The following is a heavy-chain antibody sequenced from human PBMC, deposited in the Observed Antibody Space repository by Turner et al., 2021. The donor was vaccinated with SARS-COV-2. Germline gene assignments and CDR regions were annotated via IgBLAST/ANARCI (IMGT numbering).Heavy chain of an antibody. J-gene: IGHJ6*02. D-gene: IGHD4-17*01. CDR2: IYYSGGT. CDR1: GGSMRSNY. Sequence: QVQLQESGPGLVQPSATVSLTCTVSGGSMRSNYWTWVRQPPGKGLEWIGHIYYSGGTNYNPSLKSRVTISIDTSKNQFSLRLSSVTAADTAVYYCARHSTVTENYSNGMDVWGQGTTVTVS. V-gene: IGHV4-59*08. CDR3: ARHSTVTENYSNGMDV.